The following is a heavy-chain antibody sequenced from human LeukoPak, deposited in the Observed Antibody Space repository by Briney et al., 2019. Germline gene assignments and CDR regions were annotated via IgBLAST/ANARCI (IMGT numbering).Heavy chain of an antibody. D-gene: IGHD2-21*01. CDR1: GGSISSSSHY. CDR2: IYYSGST. V-gene: IGHV4-39*07. Sequence: PSETLSLTCTVSGGSISSSSHYWGWIRQPPGKGLEWIGNIYYSGSTYYNPSLKSRVTISVDTSKNQFSLKLSSVTAADTAVYYCARYSRDLRHRTPIDYWGQGTLVTVSS. CDR3: ARYSRDLRHRTPIDY. J-gene: IGHJ4*02.